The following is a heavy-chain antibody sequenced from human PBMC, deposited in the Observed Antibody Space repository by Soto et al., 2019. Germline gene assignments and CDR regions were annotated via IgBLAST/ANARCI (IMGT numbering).Heavy chain of an antibody. D-gene: IGHD3-10*01. CDR3: ARDRYYYGSGSRRTSYYYYYGMDV. V-gene: IGHV3-48*03. CDR1: GFTFSSYE. Sequence: GGSLRLSCAASGFTFSSYEMNWVRQAPGKXLEWVSYISSSGSTIYYADSVKGRFTISRDNAKDSLYLQMNSLRAEDTAVYYCARDRYYYGSGSRRTSYYYYYGMDVWGQGTTVTVSS. J-gene: IGHJ6*02. CDR2: ISSSGSTI.